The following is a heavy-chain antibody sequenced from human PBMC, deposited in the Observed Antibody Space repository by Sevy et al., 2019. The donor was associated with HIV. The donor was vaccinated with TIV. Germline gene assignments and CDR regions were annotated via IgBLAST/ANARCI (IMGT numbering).Heavy chain of an antibody. D-gene: IGHD6-19*01. CDR2: IYYSGST. V-gene: IGHV4-39*01. Sequence: SETLSLTCTVSGGSISSSSYYWGWIRQPPGKGLEWIGSIYYSGSTYYNPSLKSRVTISVDTSKNQFSRKLSAVTAADTAVYYCARRRSIAVADYYFDYWGQGTLVTVSS. J-gene: IGHJ4*02. CDR1: GGSISSSSYY. CDR3: ARRRSIAVADYYFDY.